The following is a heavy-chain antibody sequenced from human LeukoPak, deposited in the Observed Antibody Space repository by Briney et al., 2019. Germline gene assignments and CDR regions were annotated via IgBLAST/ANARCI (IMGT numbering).Heavy chain of an antibody. CDR3: ARCGFSRPDPFDF. V-gene: IGHV3-48*03. Sequence: PGGSLRLSCAASGFTFSRYEMNWVRQAPGKGLEWVSYIGSSGTTMYYADSVKGRFTISRDNAKNSLYLQMNSLRAEDTAVYSCARCGFSRPDPFDFWGRGTLVTVSS. D-gene: IGHD1-26*01. J-gene: IGHJ4*02. CDR2: IGSSGTTM. CDR1: GFTFSRYE.